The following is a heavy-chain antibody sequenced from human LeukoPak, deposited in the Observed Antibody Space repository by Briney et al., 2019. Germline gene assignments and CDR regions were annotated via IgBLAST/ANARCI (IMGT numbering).Heavy chain of an antibody. CDR1: GGTFSSYA. J-gene: IGHJ4*02. D-gene: IGHD2-2*01. V-gene: IGHV1-69*01. CDR3: AMAGSTSYIRAFDY. CDR2: IIPIFGTA. Sequence: SVKVSCKASGGTFSSYAISWVRQAPGQGLEWMGGIIPIFGTANYAQKFQGRATITADESTSTAYMELSSLRSEDTAVYYCAMAGSTSYIRAFDYWGQGTPVTVSS.